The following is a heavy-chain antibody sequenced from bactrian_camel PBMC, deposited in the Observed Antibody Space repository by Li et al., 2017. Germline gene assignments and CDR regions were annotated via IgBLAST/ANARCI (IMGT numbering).Heavy chain of an antibody. CDR1: GMSFDTSE. D-gene: IGHD2*01. CDR2: IMLTGTT. J-gene: IGHJ4*01. CDR3: AADLIRRPKWWELLQAPATLSK. Sequence: GGGSVQAGETLRLSCTASGMSFDTSEMGWFRQSPGSECEWVARIMLTGTTFYEDSVKGRFTISRDNAKNTLYLQMNSLKPEDTAIYYCAADLIRRPKWWELLQAPATLSKWGQGTQVTVS. V-gene: IGHV3S53*01.